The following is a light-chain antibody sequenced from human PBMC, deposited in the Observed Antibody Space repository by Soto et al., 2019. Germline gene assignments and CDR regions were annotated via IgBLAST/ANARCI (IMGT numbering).Light chain of an antibody. CDR2: EAS. V-gene: IGKV3-20*01. CDR1: QSVSSSY. Sequence: EIVLTPSPGTLSLSPGESATLSCRARQSVSSSYVAWYQQKPGQAPRLLIYEASIRAIVIPDRFSGSGSGTDFTLTISRLEPEDFAVYHCQQYGSSPPTFGQGSKVEIK. CDR3: QQYGSSPPT. J-gene: IGKJ1*01.